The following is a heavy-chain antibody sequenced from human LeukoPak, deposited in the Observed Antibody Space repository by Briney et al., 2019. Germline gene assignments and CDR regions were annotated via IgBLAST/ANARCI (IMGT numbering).Heavy chain of an antibody. V-gene: IGHV3-23*01. CDR3: AKDLFRGYSYGYLVY. CDR2: ISGSGGST. CDR1: GFTFSSYA. D-gene: IGHD5-18*01. J-gene: IGHJ4*02. Sequence: GGSPRLSCAASGFTFSSYAMSWVRQAPGKGLEWVSAISGSGGSTYYADSVKGRFTISRDNSKNTLYLQMNSLRAEDTAVYYCAKDLFRGYSYGYLVYWGQGTLVTVSS.